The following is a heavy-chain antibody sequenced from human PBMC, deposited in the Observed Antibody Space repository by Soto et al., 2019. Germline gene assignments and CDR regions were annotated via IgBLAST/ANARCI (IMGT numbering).Heavy chain of an antibody. D-gene: IGHD2-2*01. CDR2: INAGNGNT. CDR3: AAPYCSTTSCQGHHYYGMDV. Sequence: GASVKVSCKASGYTFTSYAMHWVRQAPGQRLEWMGWINAGNGNTKYSQKFQGRVTMTRDTSTTTVYMELSSLRSEDTAVYYFAAPYCSTTSCQGHHYYGMDVWGQGTTVTVSS. J-gene: IGHJ6*02. V-gene: IGHV1-3*01. CDR1: GYTFTSYA.